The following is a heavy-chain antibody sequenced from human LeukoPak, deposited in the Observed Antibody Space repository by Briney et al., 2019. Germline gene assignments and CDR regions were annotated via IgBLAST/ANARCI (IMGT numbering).Heavy chain of an antibody. J-gene: IGHJ4*02. Sequence: GESLKISYKGSGYSFTSYWIGWVRQMPGKGLEWMGIIYPGDSDTRYSPSFQGQVTISADKSISTAYLQWSSLKASDTATYYCVAWFGELGFFGYFDYWGQGTLVTVSS. CDR1: GYSFTSYW. V-gene: IGHV5-51*01. D-gene: IGHD3-10*01. CDR2: IYPGDSDT. CDR3: VAWFGELGFFGYFDY.